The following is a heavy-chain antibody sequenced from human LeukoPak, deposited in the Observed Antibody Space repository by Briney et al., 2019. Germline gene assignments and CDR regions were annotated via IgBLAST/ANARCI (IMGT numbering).Heavy chain of an antibody. CDR1: GGSISSYY. CDR2: INHSGST. Sequence: SETLSLTCTVSGGSISSYYWSWIRQPPGKGLEWIGEINHSGSTNYNPSLKSRVTISVDTSKNQFSLKLSSVTAADTAVYYCARGAHKDYFDYWGQGTLVTVSS. CDR3: ARGAHKDYFDY. V-gene: IGHV4-34*01. J-gene: IGHJ4*02.